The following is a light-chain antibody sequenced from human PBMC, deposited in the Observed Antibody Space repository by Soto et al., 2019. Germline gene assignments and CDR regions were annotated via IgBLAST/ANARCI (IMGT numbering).Light chain of an antibody. Sequence: QPVLTQPPSASGTPGQRVTMSCSGSSSNIGSNYVYWYQQLPGTAPQLLIHRNDQRPSGVPDRFSGSKSGTSASLAISGLRSDDEADYYCATWDDSLSGVVFGGGTKVTVL. CDR3: ATWDDSLSGVV. J-gene: IGLJ2*01. V-gene: IGLV1-47*01. CDR2: RND. CDR1: SSNIGSNY.